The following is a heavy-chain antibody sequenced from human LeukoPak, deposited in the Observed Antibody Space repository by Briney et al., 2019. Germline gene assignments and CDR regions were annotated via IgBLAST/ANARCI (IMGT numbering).Heavy chain of an antibody. CDR1: GFTLISYE. V-gene: IGHV3-23*01. CDR2: MNGDGGSR. CDR3: AKVSGYISGWYVDFDC. D-gene: IGHD6-19*01. Sequence: RSLRLYFASSGFTLISYEMHRVRPAPGKGLEWVSGMNGDGGSRCFANSVKGRFTMSRDNFNNTVYQQMISVRAEDAAVYYCAKVSGYISGWYVDFDCWGQGSLVTVSS. J-gene: IGHJ4*02.